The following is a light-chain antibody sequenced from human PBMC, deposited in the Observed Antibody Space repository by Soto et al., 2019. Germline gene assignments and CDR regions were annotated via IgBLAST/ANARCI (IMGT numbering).Light chain of an antibody. Sequence: EIVLTQSPGTLSLSPGERATLSCRASQSVSNNYLAWYQQKPGQAPRLLIYGASNRATGIPDRFSGSGSGTDFTLTISRLEPEDFAVYFCQQYNNWPFSSGQGTRLEI. CDR3: QQYNNWPFS. J-gene: IGKJ5*01. CDR2: GAS. CDR1: QSVSNNY. V-gene: IGKV3-20*01.